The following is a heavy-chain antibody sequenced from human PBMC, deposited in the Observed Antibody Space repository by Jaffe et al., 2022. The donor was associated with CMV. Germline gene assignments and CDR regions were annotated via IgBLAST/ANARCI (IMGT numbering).Heavy chain of an antibody. Sequence: QVQLQESGPGLVKPSETLSLTCTVSGGSISSYYWSWIRQPPGKGLEWIGYIYYSGSTNYNPSLKSRVTISVDTSKNQFSLKLSSVTAADTAVYYCARQGYGYSEDAFDIWGQGTMVTVSS. D-gene: IGHD5-18*01. CDR2: IYYSGST. V-gene: IGHV4-59*08. J-gene: IGHJ3*02. CDR1: GGSISSYY. CDR3: ARQGYGYSEDAFDI.